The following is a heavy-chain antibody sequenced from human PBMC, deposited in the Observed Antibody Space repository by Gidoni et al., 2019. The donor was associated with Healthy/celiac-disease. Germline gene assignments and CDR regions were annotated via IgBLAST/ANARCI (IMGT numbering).Heavy chain of an antibody. CDR2: INHSGST. CDR1: GGSFSGYY. D-gene: IGHD2-15*01. Sequence: QVQLQQWGAGLLKPSETLSLTCAVYGGSFSGYYWSWIRQPPGKGLEWIGEINHSGSTNYNPSLKSRVTISVDKSKNQFSLKLSSVTAADTAVYYCARGGVVVGARLDYWGQGTLVTVSS. V-gene: IGHV4-34*01. J-gene: IGHJ4*02. CDR3: ARGGVVVGARLDY.